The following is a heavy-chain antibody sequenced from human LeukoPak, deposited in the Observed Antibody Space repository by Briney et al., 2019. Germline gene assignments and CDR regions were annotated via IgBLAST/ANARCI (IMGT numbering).Heavy chain of an antibody. D-gene: IGHD6-6*01. CDR2: IDHSGRT. CDR3: ARVAARYVGMDV. CDR1: GGSFSGYY. Sequence: SETLSLTCAVYGGSFSGYYWSWIRQPPGKGLEWIAEIDHSGRTNFNRSLKSRITISVDTSKKQVSLNLSSVTAADTAVYYCARVAARYVGMDVWGQGTAVTVSS. J-gene: IGHJ6*02. V-gene: IGHV4-34*01.